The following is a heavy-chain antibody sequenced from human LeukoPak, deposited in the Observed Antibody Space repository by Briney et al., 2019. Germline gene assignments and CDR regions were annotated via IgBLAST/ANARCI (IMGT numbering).Heavy chain of an antibody. Sequence: GGSLRLSCTTSGFSFSNYVMHWVRQAPGKGLEWVALIWYDETNKYYADSVKGRFTVSRDNSKNTLFLQMNGLRVEDTAVYYCASSYYDILTGPTELDYWGQGTLVTVSS. J-gene: IGHJ4*01. D-gene: IGHD3-9*01. CDR2: IWYDETNK. V-gene: IGHV3-33*01. CDR3: ASSYYDILTGPTELDY. CDR1: GFSFSNYV.